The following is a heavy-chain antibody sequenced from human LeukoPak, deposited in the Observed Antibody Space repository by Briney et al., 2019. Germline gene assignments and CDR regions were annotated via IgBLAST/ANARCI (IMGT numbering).Heavy chain of an antibody. Sequence: GGSLRLSCAASGFTFSSYAMHWVRQAPGKGLEWVAVISYDGSNKYYADSVKGRFTISRDNSKNTLYLQVNSLRAEDTAVYYCARARSGWSPFGDYWGQGTLVTVSS. D-gene: IGHD6-19*01. J-gene: IGHJ4*02. V-gene: IGHV3-30-3*01. CDR1: GFTFSSYA. CDR3: ARARSGWSPFGDY. CDR2: ISYDGSNK.